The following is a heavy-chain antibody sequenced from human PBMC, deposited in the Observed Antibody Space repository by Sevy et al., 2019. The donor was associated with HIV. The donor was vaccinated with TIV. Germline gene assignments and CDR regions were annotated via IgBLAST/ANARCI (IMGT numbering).Heavy chain of an antibody. Sequence: ASVKVSCKVSGYTLTELSLHWVRQAPGKGLGWMGGFDPEDGETIYAKKFQGRVTMTEDTSTDTAYMELSSLRSEDTAVYYCATGGKGDYYYYYMDVWGKGTTVTVSS. CDR3: ATGGKGDYYYYYMDV. CDR2: FDPEDGET. V-gene: IGHV1-24*01. D-gene: IGHD6-13*01. CDR1: GYTLTELS. J-gene: IGHJ6*03.